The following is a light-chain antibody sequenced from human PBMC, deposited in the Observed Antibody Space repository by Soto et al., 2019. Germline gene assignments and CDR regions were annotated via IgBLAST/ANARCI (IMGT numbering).Light chain of an antibody. V-gene: IGLV2-23*02. CDR1: SSDVGNYNL. Sequence: QAVVTQPASVSGSPGQSITISCTGSSSDVGNYNLVSWYQQHPGKAPKLMIYEVIKRPSGVSNRFSGSKSGNTASLTISGLQAEDEADYYCCSYAGSSTLFGGGTKLTVL. CDR2: EVI. CDR3: CSYAGSSTL. J-gene: IGLJ2*01.